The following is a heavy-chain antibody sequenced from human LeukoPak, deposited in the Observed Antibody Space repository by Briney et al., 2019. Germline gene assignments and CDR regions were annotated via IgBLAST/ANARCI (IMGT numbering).Heavy chain of an antibody. V-gene: IGHV4-59*01. J-gene: IGHJ4*02. CDR2: IYYSGST. Sequence: SETLSLTCTVSGGSNSSYYWSWIRQPPGKGLEWIGYIYYSGSTNYNPSLKSRVTISVDTSKNQFSLKLSSVTAADTAVYYCARAGGYYDFWSGYYISVYFDYWGQGTLVTVSS. CDR3: ARAGGYYDFWSGYYISVYFDY. CDR1: GGSNSSYY. D-gene: IGHD3-3*01.